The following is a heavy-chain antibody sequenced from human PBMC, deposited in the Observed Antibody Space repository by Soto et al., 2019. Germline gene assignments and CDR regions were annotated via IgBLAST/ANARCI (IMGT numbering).Heavy chain of an antibody. CDR2: INSGRTSI. CDR1: GFIFSTYS. Sequence: EVQLVESGGGLVQPGGSLRLSCAASGFIFSTYSMNWVRQAPGKGLEWISFINSGRTSIYYADSVRGRFTISRDNAANSLFLQMNSLRDEDTAVYYCARLYRTSTVSRWFDPWGEGTLVTFDS. CDR3: ARLYRTSTVSRWFDP. J-gene: IGHJ5*02. D-gene: IGHD5-12*01. V-gene: IGHV3-48*02.